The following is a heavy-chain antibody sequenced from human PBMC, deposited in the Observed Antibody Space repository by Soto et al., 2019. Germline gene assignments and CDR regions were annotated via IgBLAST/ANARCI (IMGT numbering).Heavy chain of an antibody. D-gene: IGHD4-17*01. CDR2: IYYSGST. CDR1: GGSISSSSYY. J-gene: IGHJ4*02. V-gene: IGHV4-39*01. CDR3: ARHSEVTTVTSGLDY. Sequence: SETLSLTCTVSGGSISSSSYYWGWIRQPPGKGLEWIGSIYYSGSTYYNPSLKSRVTISVDTSKNQFSLKLSSVTAADTAVYYCARHSEVTTVTSGLDYWGQGTLVTVSS.